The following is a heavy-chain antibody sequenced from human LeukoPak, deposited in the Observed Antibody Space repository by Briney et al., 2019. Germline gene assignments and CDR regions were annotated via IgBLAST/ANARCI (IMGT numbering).Heavy chain of an antibody. CDR1: GGCISGSTDH. D-gene: IGHD3-22*01. J-gene: IGHJ4*02. CDR3: ARQNSSGLDS. V-gene: IGHV4-39*01. Sequence: SETLSLPCTVSGGCISGSTDHWGWIRQPPGKGLDWIGIVYPSGATYYNPSLKSRVTISVDTSKNQFSLRLSSVTATDTAVYFCARQNSSGLDSWGQGTLVTVSS. CDR2: VYPSGAT.